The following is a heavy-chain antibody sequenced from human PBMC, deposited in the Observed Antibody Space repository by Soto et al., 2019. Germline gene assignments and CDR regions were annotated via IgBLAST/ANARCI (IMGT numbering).Heavy chain of an antibody. D-gene: IGHD4-17*01. J-gene: IGHJ4*02. CDR2: ISYAGSDE. V-gene: IGHV3-30*03. CDR1: GFTFSSHG. CDR3: ARDQISGDYGDHFGY. Sequence: QVQLVESGGGVVQPGRSLRLSCAASGFTFSSHGMHWVRQAPCKGLEWVAVISYAGSDESYADSVKGRFTISRDNSNNTLYLQMNSLRPEDTAVYYCARDQISGDYGDHFGYWGQGTLVTVSS.